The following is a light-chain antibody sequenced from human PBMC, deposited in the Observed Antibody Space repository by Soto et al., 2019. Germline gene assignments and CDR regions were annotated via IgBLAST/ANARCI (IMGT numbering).Light chain of an antibody. CDR2: EVS. Sequence: LTQPPSVSGSPGQSVTISCTETSSDVGSYNRVSWYQQPPGTAPKLMIYEVSNRPSGVPDRFSGSKSGNTASLTISGLQAEDEADYYCSSYTSSSTYVFGTGTKVTIL. J-gene: IGLJ1*01. V-gene: IGLV2-18*02. CDR3: SSYTSSSTYV. CDR1: SSDVGSYNR.